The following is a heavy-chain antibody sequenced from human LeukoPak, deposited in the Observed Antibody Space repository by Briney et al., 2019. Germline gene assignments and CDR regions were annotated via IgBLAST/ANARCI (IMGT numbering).Heavy chain of an antibody. J-gene: IGHJ4*02. CDR2: ISSSSSYI. V-gene: IGHV3-21*01. CDR1: GFTFTTYA. Sequence: GGSLRLSCAASGFTFTTYAMSWVRQAPGKGLEWVSSISSSSSYIYYADSVKGRFTISRDNAKNSLYLQMNSLRAEDTAVYYCARDRATSDYWGQGTLVTVSS. D-gene: IGHD2-15*01. CDR3: ARDRATSDY.